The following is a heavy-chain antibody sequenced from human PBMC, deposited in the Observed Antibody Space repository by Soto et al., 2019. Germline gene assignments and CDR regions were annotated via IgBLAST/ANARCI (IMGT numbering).Heavy chain of an antibody. CDR2: ISWNSHII. D-gene: IGHD4-17*01. Sequence: EVQLVESGGGLIQPGRSLRLSCAASGFTFDDYAMHWVRQAPGKGLEWVSGISWNSHIIAYVDSVKGRFTTSRDNAKNFLNLQMHSLSPEDAALYSCTRRSKDGEPKGFDSWGQGTRVVGSS. V-gene: IGHV3-9*01. J-gene: IGHJ5*01. CDR1: GFTFDDYA. CDR3: TRRSKDGEPKGFDS.